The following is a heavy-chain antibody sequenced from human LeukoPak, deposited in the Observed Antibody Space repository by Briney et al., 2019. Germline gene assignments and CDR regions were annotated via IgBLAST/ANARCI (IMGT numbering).Heavy chain of an antibody. D-gene: IGHD3-22*01. J-gene: IGHJ4*02. V-gene: IGHV7-4-1*02. CDR2: INTNTGNP. CDR3: ARGFDSSGYSPGYFDY. CDR1: GYTFTSYA. Sequence: ASVKVSCNASGYTFTSYAMNWVRQAPGQGPEWMGWINTNTGNPTYAQGFTGRFVFSLDTSVSTAYLQISSLKAEDTAVYYCARGFDSSGYSPGYFDYWGQGTLVTASS.